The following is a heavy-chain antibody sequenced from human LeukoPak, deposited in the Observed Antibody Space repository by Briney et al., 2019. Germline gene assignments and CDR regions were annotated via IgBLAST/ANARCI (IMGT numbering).Heavy chain of an antibody. CDR1: GYTFTSYG. CDR3: ARGVRVWGSYRPPGGYNWFDP. V-gene: IGHV1-8*02. CDR2: MNPNSGNT. J-gene: IGHJ5*02. Sequence: ASVKVSCKASGYTFTSYGINWVRQATGQGLEWMGWMNPNSGNTGYAQKFQGRVTMTRNTSISTAYMELSSLRSEDTAVYYCARGVRVWGSYRPPGGYNWFDPWGQGTLVTVSS. D-gene: IGHD3-16*02.